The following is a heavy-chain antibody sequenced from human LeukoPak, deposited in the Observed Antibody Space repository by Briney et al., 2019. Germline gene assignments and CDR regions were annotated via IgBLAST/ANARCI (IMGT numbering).Heavy chain of an antibody. Sequence: PGGSLRLSCAASALTFSDYSMNWVRQAPGKGLEWVSAISGSGGSTYYADFVKGRFTISRDNSKNTLYLQMNSLRAEDTAVYYCAPCPPSTVTIPGDYWGQGTLVTVSS. J-gene: IGHJ4*02. D-gene: IGHD4-17*01. V-gene: IGHV3-23*01. CDR2: ISGSGGST. CDR3: APCPPSTVTIPGDY. CDR1: ALTFSDYS.